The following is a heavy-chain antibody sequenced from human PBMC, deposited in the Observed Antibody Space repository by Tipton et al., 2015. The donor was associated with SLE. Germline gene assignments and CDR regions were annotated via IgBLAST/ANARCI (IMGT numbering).Heavy chain of an antibody. CDR2: IYPGDSDT. CDR1: GGTFSSYA. CDR3: ARLGDGQDSSSWSNKGPFDY. D-gene: IGHD6-13*01. Sequence: QLVQSGAEVKKPGSSVKVSCKASGGTFSSYAISWVRQMPGKGLEWMGIIYPGDSDTRYSPSFQGQVTISADKSISTAYLQWSSLKASDTAMYYCARLGDGQDSSSWSNKGPFDYWGQGTLVTVSS. V-gene: IGHV5-51*01. J-gene: IGHJ4*02.